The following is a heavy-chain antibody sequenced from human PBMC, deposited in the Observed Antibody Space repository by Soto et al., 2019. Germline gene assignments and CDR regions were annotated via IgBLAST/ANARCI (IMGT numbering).Heavy chain of an antibody. Sequence: PGGSLRLSCAASGFTFSSYAMSWVRQAPGKGLEWVSAISGSGGSTYHADSVKGRFTISRDNSKNTLYLQMNSLRAEDTAVYYCANPADSTGYPYFFDYWGQGTLVTVSS. D-gene: IGHD5-18*01. J-gene: IGHJ4*02. V-gene: IGHV3-23*01. CDR2: ISGSGGST. CDR3: ANPADSTGYPYFFDY. CDR1: GFTFSSYA.